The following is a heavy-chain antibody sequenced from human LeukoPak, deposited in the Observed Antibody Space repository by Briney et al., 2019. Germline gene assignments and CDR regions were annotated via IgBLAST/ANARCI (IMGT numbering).Heavy chain of an antibody. D-gene: IGHD3-22*01. CDR2: IWYGGTND. CDR3: ARAAFDSIGYYLFDY. V-gene: IGHV3-33*01. CDR1: GFSFSSYG. Sequence: GRSLRLSCAASGFSFSSYGMHWVRQAPGKGREWVAVIWYGGTNDYYADSVKGRFTISRDNSRNTLYLQMNSLRTEDTAVYSCARAAFDSIGYYLFDYWGQGTLVTVSS. J-gene: IGHJ4*02.